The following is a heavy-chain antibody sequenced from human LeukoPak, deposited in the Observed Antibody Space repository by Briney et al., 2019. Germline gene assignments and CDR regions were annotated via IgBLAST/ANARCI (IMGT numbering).Heavy chain of an antibody. V-gene: IGHV3-7*01. J-gene: IGHJ5*02. CDR3: ASLSGVWDTGDKKWFDP. D-gene: IGHD2-8*02. Sequence: GGSLRLSCEGSGFSFSSYWMTWVRQLPGRGPEWVANIRQDESERYFADSVKGRFTISRDNAENTVYLQTNSLRVEDTAMYYCASLSGVWDTGDKKWFDPWGQGTLVTVSS. CDR1: GFSFSSYW. CDR2: IRQDESER.